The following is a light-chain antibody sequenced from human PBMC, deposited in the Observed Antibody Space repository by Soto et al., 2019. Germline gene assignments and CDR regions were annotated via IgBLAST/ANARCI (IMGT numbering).Light chain of an antibody. CDR1: SSVVGSYNP. Sequence: QCARTHAASGTGVPLPGSPITCTKNSSVVGSYNPVSWYQQHPGKAPKLMIYEGSKRPSGVSNRFSGSKSGNTASLTISGLQAEDEADYYCCSYAGSSTFVFGTGTKVTVL. V-gene: IGLV2-23*03. CDR3: CSYAGSSTFV. J-gene: IGLJ1*01. CDR2: EGS.